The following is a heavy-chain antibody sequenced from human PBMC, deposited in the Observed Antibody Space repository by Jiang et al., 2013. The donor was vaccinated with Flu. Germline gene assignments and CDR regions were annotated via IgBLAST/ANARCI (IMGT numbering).Heavy chain of an antibody. CDR2: SHPYLWYS. D-gene: IGHD6-13*01. V-gene: IGHV1-69*01. J-gene: IGHJ5*02. CDR3: ARYRPAGTWENWFDP. Sequence: EWMGGSHPYLWYSNYAQKFQGRVTITADESTSTAYMELSSLRSEDTAVYYCARYRPAGTWENWFDPWGQGTLVTVSS.